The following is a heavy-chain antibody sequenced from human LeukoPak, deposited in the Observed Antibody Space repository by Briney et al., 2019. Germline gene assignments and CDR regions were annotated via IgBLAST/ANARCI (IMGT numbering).Heavy chain of an antibody. V-gene: IGHV3-23*01. CDR3: AKISRRANFDY. CDR2: ISGSGGST. CDR1: GFTFSSYA. D-gene: IGHD1-14*01. Sequence: GGSLRLSCAASGFTFSSYAMSWLRQAPGKGLEWVSAISGSGGSTYYADSVKGRFTISRDNSKNTLYLQMNSLRAEDTPVYYCAKISRRANFDYWGQGTPVTVSS. J-gene: IGHJ4*02.